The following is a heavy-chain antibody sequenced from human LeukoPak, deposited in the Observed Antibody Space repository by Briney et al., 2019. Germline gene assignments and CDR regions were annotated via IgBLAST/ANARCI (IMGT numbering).Heavy chain of an antibody. Sequence: SETLSLTCTVSGGSISSYYWSWIRQPPGKGLEWIGYIYYSGSTNYNPSLKSRVTISVDTSKNQFSLKLSSVTAADTAVYCCARVTYYDFWSGYYTGIWFDPWGQGTLVTVSS. V-gene: IGHV4-59*01. CDR2: IYYSGST. J-gene: IGHJ5*02. CDR1: GGSISSYY. CDR3: ARVTYYDFWSGYYTGIWFDP. D-gene: IGHD3-3*01.